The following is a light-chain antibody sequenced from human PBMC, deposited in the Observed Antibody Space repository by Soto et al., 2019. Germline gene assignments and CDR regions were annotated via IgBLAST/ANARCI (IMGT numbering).Light chain of an antibody. CDR3: QQYNNFSFT. CDR1: QSISSW. CDR2: QAS. V-gene: IGKV1-5*03. J-gene: IGKJ1*01. Sequence: DIQLTQSPSTLSASVGDRVTITCRASQSISSWLAWYQQKPGKAPNLLIYQASSLETGVPSRFSGSRSGTECTVTITSLQPDDFATYYCQQYNNFSFTFGQGTKVEI.